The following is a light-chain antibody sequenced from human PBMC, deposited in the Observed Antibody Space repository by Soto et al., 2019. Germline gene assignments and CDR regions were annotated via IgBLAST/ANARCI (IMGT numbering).Light chain of an antibody. Sequence: EIVLPQSPATLSFSPGERATLSCRASQSVSSYLAWYQQKPGQAPRLLIYDASNRATGIPARFSGSGSGTDFTLTISSLEPEDFAVYYCQQRSNWPITFGQGTRLEIK. CDR3: QQRSNWPIT. V-gene: IGKV3-11*01. CDR1: QSVSSY. J-gene: IGKJ5*01. CDR2: DAS.